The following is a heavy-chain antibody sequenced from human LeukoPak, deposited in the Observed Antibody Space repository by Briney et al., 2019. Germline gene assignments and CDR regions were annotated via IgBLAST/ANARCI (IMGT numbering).Heavy chain of an antibody. Sequence: GGSLRLSCAASGSTFTNYWMHWVRQAPGMGLVWVSRLPPDELGIIYADSVKGRFTVSRDNAKNTVYLQMNNLRVDDTAMYYCVGTIASRGSEYWGQGALVTVSS. J-gene: IGHJ4*02. D-gene: IGHD6-6*01. V-gene: IGHV3-74*01. CDR2: LPPDELGI. CDR3: VGTIASRGSEY. CDR1: GSTFTNYW.